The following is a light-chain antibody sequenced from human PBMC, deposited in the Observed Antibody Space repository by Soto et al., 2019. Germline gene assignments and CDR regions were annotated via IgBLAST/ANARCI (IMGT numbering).Light chain of an antibody. Sequence: QSVLTQPPSVSGAPGQRVTISCTWSSSNIGAGYDVHWYQQLPGTAPKLLIYGNNNRPSGVPDRFSGSKSGTSASLAITGLQAEDEADYFCQSYASSLSGYVIFGGGTQLTVL. CDR1: SSNIGAGYD. CDR2: GNN. CDR3: QSYASSLSGYVI. V-gene: IGLV1-40*01. J-gene: IGLJ2*01.